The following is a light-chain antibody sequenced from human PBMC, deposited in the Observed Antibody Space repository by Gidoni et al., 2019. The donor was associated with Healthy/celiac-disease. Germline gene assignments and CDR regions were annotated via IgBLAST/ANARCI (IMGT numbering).Light chain of an antibody. J-gene: IGKJ3*01. Sequence: DIQVTESPSFLSASVGDRVTITCRASQGISSYFAWYQQKPGKAPKLLIYAASTLQSGVPSRFSGSGSGREFTLPISSLQPEDFATYYCQQLNSYPRTFGPGTKVDIK. CDR3: QQLNSYPRT. CDR1: QGISSY. CDR2: AAS. V-gene: IGKV1-9*01.